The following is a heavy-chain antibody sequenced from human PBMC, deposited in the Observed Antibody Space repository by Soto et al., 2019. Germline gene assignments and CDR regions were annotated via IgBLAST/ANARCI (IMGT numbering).Heavy chain of an antibody. Sequence: GGSLRLSCAASGFTFSSYSMNWVRQAPGKGLEWVSSISSSSSYIYYADSVKGRFTISRDNAKNSLYLQMNSLRAEDTAVYYCARDGAVMTTVVNHPDAFDIWGQGTMVTVSS. V-gene: IGHV3-21*01. CDR2: ISSSSSYI. D-gene: IGHD4-17*01. CDR1: GFTFSSYS. CDR3: ARDGAVMTTVVNHPDAFDI. J-gene: IGHJ3*02.